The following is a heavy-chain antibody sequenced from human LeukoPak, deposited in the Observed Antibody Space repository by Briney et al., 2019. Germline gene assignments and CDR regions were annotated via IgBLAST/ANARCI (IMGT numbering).Heavy chain of an antibody. Sequence: GGSLRLSCAASGFTVSSNYMSWVRQAPGKGLEWVSVIYNGGSTYYADSVKGRFTISRDNSENTLYLQMNSLRAEDTAVYYCARVRGYCSSTSCFYYFDYWGQGTLVTVSS. CDR3: ARVRGYCSSTSCFYYFDY. CDR1: GFTVSSNY. CDR2: IYNGGST. V-gene: IGHV3-53*01. J-gene: IGHJ4*02. D-gene: IGHD2-2*01.